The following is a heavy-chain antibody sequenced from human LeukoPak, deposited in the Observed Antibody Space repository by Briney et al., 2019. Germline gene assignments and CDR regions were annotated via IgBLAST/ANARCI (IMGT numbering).Heavy chain of an antibody. CDR3: ARRLREHDAFDI. CDR1: GFTFSSYA. Sequence: GGSLRLSCAASGFTFSSYAMHWVRQAPGKGLEWVAVISYDGSNKYYADSVKGRFTISRDNSKNTLYLQMNSLRAEVTAVYYCARRLREHDAFDIWGQGTMVTVSS. V-gene: IGHV3-30*04. CDR2: ISYDGSNK. D-gene: IGHD4-17*01. J-gene: IGHJ3*02.